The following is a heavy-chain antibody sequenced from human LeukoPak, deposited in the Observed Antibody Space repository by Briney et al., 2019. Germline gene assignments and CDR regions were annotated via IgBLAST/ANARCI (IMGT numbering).Heavy chain of an antibody. CDR2: IYYSGST. D-gene: IGHD6-13*01. Sequence: PSETLSLTCTVSGGSISSYYWSWIRQPPAKGLEWIGYIYYSGSTNYNPSLKSRVTISVDTSKNQFSLKLSSVTAADTAVYYCARAQYSSSWPNYYYYGMDVWGQGTTVTVSS. CDR1: GGSISSYY. CDR3: ARAQYSSSWPNYYYYGMDV. J-gene: IGHJ6*02. V-gene: IGHV4-59*01.